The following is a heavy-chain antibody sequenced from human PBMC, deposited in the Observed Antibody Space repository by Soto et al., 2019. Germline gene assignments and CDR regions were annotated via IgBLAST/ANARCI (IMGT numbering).Heavy chain of an antibody. V-gene: IGHV3-53*01. Sequence: GGSLRLSCAASGFTVSSNYMSWVRQAPGKGLEWVSVIYSGGSTYYADSVKGRFTISRDNSKNTLYLQMNSLRAEDTAVYYCARQKSGSYRKPPYYYYGMDVWGQGTTVTVSS. CDR2: IYSGGST. J-gene: IGHJ6*02. CDR3: ARQKSGSYRKPPYYYYGMDV. D-gene: IGHD1-26*01. CDR1: GFTVSSNY.